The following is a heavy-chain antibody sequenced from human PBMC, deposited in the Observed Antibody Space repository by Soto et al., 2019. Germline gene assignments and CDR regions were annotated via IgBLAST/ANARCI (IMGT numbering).Heavy chain of an antibody. V-gene: IGHV4-59*01. CDR2: IYYSGST. CDR3: ARSGYYDSSGYWF. CDR1: GGSISSYY. J-gene: IGHJ4*02. Sequence: SSETLSLTCTVSGGSISSYYWSWIRQPPGKGLEWIGYIYYSGSTNYNPSLKSRVTISVDTSKNQFSLKLSSVTAADTAVYYCARSGYYDSSGYWFWGQGTLVTVSS. D-gene: IGHD3-22*01.